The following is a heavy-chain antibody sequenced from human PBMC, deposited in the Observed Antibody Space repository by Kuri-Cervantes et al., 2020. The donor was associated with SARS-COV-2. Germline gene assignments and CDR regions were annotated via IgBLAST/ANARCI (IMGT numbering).Heavy chain of an antibody. V-gene: IGHV3-66*02. J-gene: IGHJ6*03. CDR3: AKIAARRDYYYYYMDV. CDR2: V. Sequence: GGSLRLSCAVSGFPVSRKYMSWVRQAPGKGLQWVSCVDFVKGRFTISRDNSKNTLYLQMNSLRAEDTAVYYCAKIAARRDYYYYYMDVWGKGTTVTVSS. CDR1: GFPVSRKY. D-gene: IGHD6-6*01.